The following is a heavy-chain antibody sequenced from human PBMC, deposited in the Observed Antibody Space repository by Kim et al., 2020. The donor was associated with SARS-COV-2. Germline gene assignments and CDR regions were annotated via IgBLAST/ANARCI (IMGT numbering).Heavy chain of an antibody. V-gene: IGHV3-21*01. CDR3: ANLELIDY. J-gene: IGHJ4*02. D-gene: IGHD3-10*01. Sequence: SSSSYIYYADSVKGRFTISRDNAKNSLYLQMNSLRAEDTAVYYCANLELIDYWGQGTLVTVSS. CDR2: SSSSYI.